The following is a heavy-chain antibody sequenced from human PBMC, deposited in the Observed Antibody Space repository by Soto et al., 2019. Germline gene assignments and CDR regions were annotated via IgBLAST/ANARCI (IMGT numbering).Heavy chain of an antibody. D-gene: IGHD6-13*01. V-gene: IGHV3-23*01. CDR1: GFTFTSYA. CDR3: AKAGFSSSWSPTYFDY. J-gene: IGHJ4*02. CDR2: ISGTGYNT. Sequence: PGGSLRLSCAASGFTFTSYAMNWVRLAPGKGLEWVSAISGTGYNTYYADSVKGRFTISRDNTKNTLDLQMNSLRAEDTAVYYCAKAGFSSSWSPTYFDYWGQGTLVTVSS.